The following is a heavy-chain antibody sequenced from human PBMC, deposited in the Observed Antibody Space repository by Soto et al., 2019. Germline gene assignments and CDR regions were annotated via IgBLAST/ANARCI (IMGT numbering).Heavy chain of an antibody. CDR2: ISSSSSYI. CDR1: GFTFSSYS. V-gene: IGHV3-21*01. J-gene: IGHJ4*02. CDR3: ARVRFGELLYSAYFDY. D-gene: IGHD3-10*01. Sequence: EVQLVESGGGLVKPGGSLRLSCAASGFTFSSYSMNWVRQAPGKGLEWVSSISSSSSYIYYADSVKGRFTISRDNAKNSLYLQMNSLRAEDTAVYYCARVRFGELLYSAYFDYWGQGTLVTVSS.